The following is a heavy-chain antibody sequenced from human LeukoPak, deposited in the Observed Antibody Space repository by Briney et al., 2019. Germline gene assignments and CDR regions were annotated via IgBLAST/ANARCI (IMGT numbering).Heavy chain of an antibody. J-gene: IGHJ6*02. D-gene: IGHD3-22*01. CDR1: GGSISSGSYY. CDR3: ARGLYDRGYGMDV. CDR2: IYTSGST. V-gene: IGHV4-61*02. Sequence: SETLSLTCTVSGGSISSGSYYWSWIRQPAGKGLEWIGRIYTSGSTNYNPSLKSRVTISVDTSKNQFSLKLSSVTAADTAVYYCARGLYDRGYGMDVWGQGTTVTVSS.